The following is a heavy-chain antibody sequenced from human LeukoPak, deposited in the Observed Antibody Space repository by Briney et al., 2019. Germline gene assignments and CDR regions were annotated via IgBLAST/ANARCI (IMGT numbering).Heavy chain of an antibody. CDR2: ISVYNGNT. Sequence: ASVKVSCKASGYTFTSYGISWVRQAPGQGLEWMGWISVYNGNTNYAQKLQGRVTMTTDTSTSTAYMELRSLRSDDTAVYYCARNLGSGAGTQWFDPWGQGTLVTVSS. CDR1: GYTFTSYG. D-gene: IGHD6-13*01. CDR3: ARNLGSGAGTQWFDP. J-gene: IGHJ5*02. V-gene: IGHV1-18*01.